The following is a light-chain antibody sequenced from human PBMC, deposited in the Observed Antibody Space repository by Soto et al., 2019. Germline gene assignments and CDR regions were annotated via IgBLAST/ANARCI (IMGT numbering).Light chain of an antibody. V-gene: IGKV3-20*01. Sequence: EIVLTQSPGTLSLSPGESATLSCRASQSVSSSYLAWYQQKPGQAPRLLIYGASSRATGIPDRFSGSGSGTAFTLTISRLEPEDFAVYYCQQYGSSPRTFGQGTKLEIK. CDR3: QQYGSSPRT. CDR2: GAS. CDR1: QSVSSSY. J-gene: IGKJ2*01.